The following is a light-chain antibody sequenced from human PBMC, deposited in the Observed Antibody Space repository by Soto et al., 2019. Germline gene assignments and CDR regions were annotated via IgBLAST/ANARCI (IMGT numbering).Light chain of an antibody. CDR2: KAS. CDR1: QSISSW. V-gene: IGKV1-5*03. CDR3: QQYNSYSPTWT. J-gene: IGKJ1*01. Sequence: DIQMTQAASTLSASVGDRVTITCRASQSISSWLAWYQQKPGKAPKLLIYKASSLESGVPSRFSGSGSGTEFTLTISSLQPDDFATYYCQQYNSYSPTWTFGQGTKV.